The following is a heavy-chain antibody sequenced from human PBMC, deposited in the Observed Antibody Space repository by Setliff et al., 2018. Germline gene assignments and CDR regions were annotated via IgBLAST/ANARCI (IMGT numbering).Heavy chain of an antibody. J-gene: IGHJ4*02. CDR3: TVYNTGSSKDHY. V-gene: IGHV4-34*01. D-gene: IGHD2-8*02. Sequence: TSETLSLTCIVSGGYIGGTSYYWIWIRQPPGKGLEWIGEINHSGSTNYNPSLKSRVTISVDTSKNQFSLKLSSVTAADTALYYCTVYNTGSSKDHYWGQGTQVTVSS. CDR1: GGYIGGTSYY. CDR2: INHSGST.